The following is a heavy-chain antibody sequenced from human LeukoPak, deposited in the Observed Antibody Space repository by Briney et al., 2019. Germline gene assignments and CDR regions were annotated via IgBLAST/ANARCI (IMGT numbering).Heavy chain of an antibody. V-gene: IGHV3-23*01. CDR3: AKSPSYGSGSYYPFDY. Sequence: PGGSLRLSCAASGFTFSSYAMSWVRQAPGKGLELVSAISGSGGSTYYADSVKGRFTISRDNSKNTLYLQMNSLRAEDTAVYYCAKSPSYGSGSYYPFDYWGQGTLVTVSS. D-gene: IGHD3-10*01. CDR1: GFTFSSYA. J-gene: IGHJ4*02. CDR2: ISGSGGST.